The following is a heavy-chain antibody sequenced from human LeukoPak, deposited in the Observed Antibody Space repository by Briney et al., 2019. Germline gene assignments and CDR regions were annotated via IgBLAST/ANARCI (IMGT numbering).Heavy chain of an antibody. Sequence: GGSLRLSCAASGFTFCSYNMNWVRQAPGKGLEWASSISSSSTYIYYADSVKGRFTISRDNAENSLYLQMNSLRAEDTAVYYCARGHSSGSYYVDYWGQGTLVTVSS. CDR1: GFTFCSYN. CDR3: ARGHSSGSYYVDY. J-gene: IGHJ4*02. D-gene: IGHD1-26*01. V-gene: IGHV3-21*01. CDR2: ISSSSTYI.